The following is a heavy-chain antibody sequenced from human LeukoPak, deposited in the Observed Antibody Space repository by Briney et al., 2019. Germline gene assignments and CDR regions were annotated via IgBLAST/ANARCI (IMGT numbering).Heavy chain of an antibody. Sequence: GASVKVSCKASGYTITDYYLHWVRQAPGQGLEWMGWIIPNTGGTNYAQKFQDWVTMSSDTSISTAYMELSSLRSDDTAVCYCARGSPSYAQWHFDLWGRGTLVTVSS. CDR2: IIPNTGGT. CDR3: ARGSPSYAQWHFDL. V-gene: IGHV1-2*04. CDR1: GYTITDYY. D-gene: IGHD2/OR15-2a*01. J-gene: IGHJ2*01.